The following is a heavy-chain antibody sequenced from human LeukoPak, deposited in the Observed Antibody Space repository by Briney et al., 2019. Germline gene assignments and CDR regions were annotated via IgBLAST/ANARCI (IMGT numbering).Heavy chain of an antibody. J-gene: IGHJ5*02. Sequence: GGSLRLSCAASGFTFSSYSMNWVRQAPGKGLEWVSSISSSSSYIYYADSVKGRFTISRDSSKNTVYLQMNSLRAEDTAVYYCARDFLTYDGGPNWFDPWGQGTLVTVSS. CDR3: ARDFLTYDGGPNWFDP. CDR1: GFTFSSYS. V-gene: IGHV3-21*01. CDR2: ISSSSSYI. D-gene: IGHD2/OR15-2a*01.